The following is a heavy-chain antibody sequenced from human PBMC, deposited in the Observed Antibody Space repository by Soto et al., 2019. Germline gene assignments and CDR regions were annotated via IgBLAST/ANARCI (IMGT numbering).Heavy chain of an antibody. V-gene: IGHV3-23*01. Sequence: GGSLRLSCAASGFTFTSYAMSWVRQAPGKGLEWVSAISGSGGSTYYADSVKGRFTISRDNSKNTLYLQMNSLRAEDTAVYYCAKGVGSSWSNWFDPWGQGTLVTVSS. D-gene: IGHD6-13*01. CDR3: AKGVGSSWSNWFDP. CDR2: ISGSGGST. CDR1: GFTFTSYA. J-gene: IGHJ5*02.